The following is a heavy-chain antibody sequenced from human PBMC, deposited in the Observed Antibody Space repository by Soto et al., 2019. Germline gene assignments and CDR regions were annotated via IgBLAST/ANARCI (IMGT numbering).Heavy chain of an antibody. CDR3: ARDSRSWGDYYYGMDV. CDR2: INAGNGNT. D-gene: IGHD6-6*01. CDR1: GYAFTSYA. J-gene: IGHJ6*02. Sequence: ASVKVSCKASGYAFTSYAMHWVRQAPGQRLEWMGWINAGNGNTKYSQKFQGRVTITRDTSASTAYMELSSLRSEDTAVYYCARDSRSWGDYYYGMDVWGQGTTDTVSS. V-gene: IGHV1-3*01.